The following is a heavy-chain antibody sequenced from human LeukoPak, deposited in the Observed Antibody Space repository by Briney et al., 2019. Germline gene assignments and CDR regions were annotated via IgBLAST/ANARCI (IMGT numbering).Heavy chain of an antibody. CDR2: IYYSGST. Sequence: SETLSLTCTVSGGSLSSYYWSWIRQPPEKGLEWIGDIYYSGSTNYNPSLKSRVTISVDTSKNQFSLKLSSVTAADTAVYYCARLSSGYYYYYYYMDVWGKGTTVTISS. J-gene: IGHJ6*03. CDR3: ARLSSGYYYYYYYMDV. CDR1: GGSLSSYY. V-gene: IGHV4-59*01. D-gene: IGHD3-22*01.